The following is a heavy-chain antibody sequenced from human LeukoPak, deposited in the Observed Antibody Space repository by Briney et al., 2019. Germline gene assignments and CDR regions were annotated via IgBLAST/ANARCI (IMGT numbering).Heavy chain of an antibody. CDR3: ARDLSKLDY. D-gene: IGHD2-2*01. CDR2: ISAYNGRT. CDR1: GGTFSSYA. Sequence: ASVKVSCKASGGTFSSYAISWVRQAPGQGLEWMGWISAYNGRTLYSAKLQGRVTLTRDTTTDTAYMELTSLKSDDTAVYYCARDLSKLDYWGQGTLVSVSS. J-gene: IGHJ4*02. V-gene: IGHV1-18*01.